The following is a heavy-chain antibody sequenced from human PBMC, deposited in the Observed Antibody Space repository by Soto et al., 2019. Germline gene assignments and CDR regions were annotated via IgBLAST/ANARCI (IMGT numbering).Heavy chain of an antibody. Sequence: EVQLVESGGGLVQPGGSLRLPCTASGFTFTDHSMNWVRHAPGKGLEWLSYINDISNAIHYADSVKGRFAMSRDNAKKSVLLQTNSLRVEDTVVYYCARDRPTTFAADLWGQGTVVTVSS. D-gene: IGHD5-12*01. CDR3: ARDRPTTFAADL. CDR2: INDISNAI. V-gene: IGHV3-48*04. J-gene: IGHJ3*01. CDR1: GFTFTDHS.